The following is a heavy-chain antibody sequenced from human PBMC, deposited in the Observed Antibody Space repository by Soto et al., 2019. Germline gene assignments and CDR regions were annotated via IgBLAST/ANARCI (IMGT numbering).Heavy chain of an antibody. D-gene: IGHD1-26*01. V-gene: IGHV1-69*02. CDR1: GDTFSSYT. CDR3: AAGAHGAFDI. CDR2: IIPILDIA. Sequence: QVQLVQSGAEVKKPGSSVKVSCKASGDTFSSYTISWVRQAPGQGLEWMGRIIPILDIANYAQKFQGRVTITEDKTTSTAYLELSRLRSEDTAVYYCAAGAHGAFDIWGQGTMVTVSS. J-gene: IGHJ3*02.